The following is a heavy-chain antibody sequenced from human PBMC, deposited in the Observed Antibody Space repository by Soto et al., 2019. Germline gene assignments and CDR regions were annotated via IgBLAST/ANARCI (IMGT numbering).Heavy chain of an antibody. D-gene: IGHD3-3*01. CDR3: AKDDRWGFGVLRFLDQYYFDY. CDR1: GFTFSIYA. Sequence: GSLRLSGSASGFTFSIYAMQWVRQAQGKGLEYVSSISTNGGSTDYADSVKGRFTISRDNSKNTLYLQMNSLRAEDTAVYYCAKDDRWGFGVLRFLDQYYFDYWGQGTLVTVSS. V-gene: IGHV3-64*04. CDR2: ISTNGGST. J-gene: IGHJ4*02.